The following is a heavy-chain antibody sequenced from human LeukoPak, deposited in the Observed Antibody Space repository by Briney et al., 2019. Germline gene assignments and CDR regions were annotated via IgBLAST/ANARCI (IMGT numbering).Heavy chain of an antibody. CDR3: ARDGGMIAAGPFHY. Sequence: ASVNVSCKASGYTLTSYGISWVRQAPGQGLEWMGWSSAYKGNTNNVQTLQDRVSMTTETSTSTAYIELRSLRAADTAVYYCARDGGMIAAGPFHYWGQGTLVTVSS. D-gene: IGHD6-13*01. CDR1: GYTLTSYG. J-gene: IGHJ4*02. CDR2: SSAYKGNT. V-gene: IGHV1-18*04.